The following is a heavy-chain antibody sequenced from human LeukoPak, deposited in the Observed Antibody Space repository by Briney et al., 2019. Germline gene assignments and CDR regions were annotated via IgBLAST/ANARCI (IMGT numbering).Heavy chain of an antibody. CDR1: GGSISSYY. CDR3: ARERGTWNDDGFDY. D-gene: IGHD1-1*01. V-gene: IGHV4-4*07. J-gene: IGHJ4*02. Sequence: SETLSLTCTVSGGSISSYYWSWIRQPAGKGLEWIGRIYISGSTNYNPSLKSRVTMSVDTSKNQFSLKLSSVTAADTAVYYCARERGTWNDDGFDYWGQGTLVTVSS. CDR2: IYISGST.